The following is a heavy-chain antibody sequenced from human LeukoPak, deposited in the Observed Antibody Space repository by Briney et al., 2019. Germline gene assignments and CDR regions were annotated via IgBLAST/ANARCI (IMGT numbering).Heavy chain of an antibody. J-gene: IGHJ4*02. Sequence: PGGSLRLSCAASRFTFSNYKLNWVRQAPGPGLEWVSSISSSSSYIYYADSVKGRFTISRDNARNSLYPQMNRLRAEDTAVYYCARESGSGEFDYWGQGTLVTVSS. CDR1: RFTFSNYK. D-gene: IGHD6-19*01. V-gene: IGHV3-21*01. CDR2: ISSSSSYI. CDR3: ARESGSGEFDY.